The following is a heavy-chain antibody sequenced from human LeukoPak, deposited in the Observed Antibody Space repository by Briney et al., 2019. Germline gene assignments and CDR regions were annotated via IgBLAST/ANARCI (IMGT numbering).Heavy chain of an antibody. D-gene: IGHD3-10*01. V-gene: IGHV4-31*03. CDR1: GGSISSGDYY. CDR2: IYYSGST. Sequence: SQTLSLTCTVSGGSISSGDYYWSWIRQHPGKGLEWIGYIYYSGSTYYNPSLKSRVIISVDMSKNQFSLKLSSVTAADTAVYYCARERGLLWFGELLQKAANWFDPWGQGTLVTVSS. J-gene: IGHJ5*02. CDR3: ARERGLLWFGELLQKAANWFDP.